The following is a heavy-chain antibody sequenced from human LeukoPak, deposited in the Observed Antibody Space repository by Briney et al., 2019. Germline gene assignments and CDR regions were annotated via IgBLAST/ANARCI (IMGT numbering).Heavy chain of an antibody. CDR1: GGSISSGSYY. V-gene: IGHV4-61*02. D-gene: IGHD3-10*01. CDR2: IYTSGST. J-gene: IGHJ4*02. Sequence: SETLSLTCTVSGGSISSGSYYWRWIRQPAGKGLEWIGRIYTSGSTNYNPSLKSRVTISVDTSKNQFSLKLSSVTAADTAVYYCARERDGSGTQRGLDYWGQGTLVTVSS. CDR3: ARERDGSGTQRGLDY.